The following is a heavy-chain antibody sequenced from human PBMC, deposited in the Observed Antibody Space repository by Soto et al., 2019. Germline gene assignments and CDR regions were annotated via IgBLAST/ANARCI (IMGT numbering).Heavy chain of an antibody. CDR1: GGTFSSYA. V-gene: IGHV1-69*13. D-gene: IGHD3-10*01. CDR2: IIPIFGTA. J-gene: IGHJ6*02. CDR3: ARVEGGSDYYYGMDV. Sequence: SVKVSCKASGGTFSSYAISWVRQAPGQGLEWTGGIIPIFGTANYAQKFQGRVTITADASTSTAYMELSRLRSEDTAVYYCARVEGGSDYYYGMDVWGQGTTVTVSS.